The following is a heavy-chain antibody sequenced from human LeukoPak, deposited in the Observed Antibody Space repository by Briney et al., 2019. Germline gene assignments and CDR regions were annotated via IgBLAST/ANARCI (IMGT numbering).Heavy chain of an antibody. J-gene: IGHJ5*02. V-gene: IGHV3-23*01. CDR3: AKLRYFDWLVEGNWFDP. CDR1: GFTFSSYA. D-gene: IGHD3-9*01. CDR2: ISGSGGST. Sequence: GGSLRLSCAASGFTFSSYAMSWVRQAPGKGLEWVSGISGSGGSTYYADSVKGRFTISRDNSKNTLYLQMNSLRAADTAIYYCAKLRYFDWLVEGNWFDPWGQGTLVTVSS.